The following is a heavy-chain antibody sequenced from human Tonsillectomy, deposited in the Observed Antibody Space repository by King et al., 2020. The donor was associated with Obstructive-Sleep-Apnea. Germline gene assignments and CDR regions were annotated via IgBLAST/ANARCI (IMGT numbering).Heavy chain of an antibody. CDR2: IKSKTDGGTT. D-gene: IGHD6-25*01. Sequence: VQLVESGGGLVKPGGSLRLSCAASGFNFYNAWMSWVRQAPGKGLEWVGRIKSKTDGGTTDYAAPVKGRFTISRDDSKNTLYLQLNSLKSEDTAVYYCTTDDLYSSGGTWFDPWGQGTLVTVSS. CDR3: TTDDLYSSGGTWFDP. V-gene: IGHV3-15*01. CDR1: GFNFYNAW. J-gene: IGHJ5*02.